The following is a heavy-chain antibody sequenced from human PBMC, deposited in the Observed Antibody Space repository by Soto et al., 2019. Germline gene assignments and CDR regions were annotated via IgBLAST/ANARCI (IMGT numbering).Heavy chain of an antibody. J-gene: IGHJ3*02. Sequence: QSQTLSLTCAISGDSVSSNSAAWNWIRQSPSRGLEWLGRTYYRSKWYNDYAVSVKSRITINPDTSKNQFSLQLNSVTPEDTAVYYCASRTGTNDAFDIWGQGTMVTVSS. D-gene: IGHD1-7*01. CDR3: ASRTGTNDAFDI. CDR2: TYYRSKWYN. CDR1: GDSVSSNSAA. V-gene: IGHV6-1*01.